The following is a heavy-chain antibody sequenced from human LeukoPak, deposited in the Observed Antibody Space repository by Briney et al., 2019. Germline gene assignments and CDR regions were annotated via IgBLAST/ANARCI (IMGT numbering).Heavy chain of an antibody. J-gene: IGHJ5*02. Sequence: GGSLGLSCAASVVTFSSYAMSWVRQAPGKGLEWVSAISGSGGSTYYAHSVKGRFTISRDNSKNTLYLQMNSLRAEDTAVYYCATANSSGWYMGWFDPWGQGTLVTVSS. CDR1: VVTFSSYA. CDR2: ISGSGGST. D-gene: IGHD6-19*01. CDR3: ATANSSGWYMGWFDP. V-gene: IGHV3-23*01.